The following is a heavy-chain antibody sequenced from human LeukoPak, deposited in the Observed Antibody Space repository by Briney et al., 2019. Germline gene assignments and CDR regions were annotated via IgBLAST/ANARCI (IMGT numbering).Heavy chain of an antibody. V-gene: IGHV4-39*01. J-gene: IGHJ4*02. CDR2: IYYSGST. CDR1: GGSISSSSYY. CDR3: ARHGYCTNGVCYPPDY. D-gene: IGHD2-8*01. Sequence: SETLSLTCTVSGGSISSSSYYWGWIRQPPGTGLVWIGSIYYSGSTYYNPSLKSRVTISVDTSKNQFSLKLCSVTAADTAVYYCARHGYCTNGVCYPPDYWGQGTLVTVSS.